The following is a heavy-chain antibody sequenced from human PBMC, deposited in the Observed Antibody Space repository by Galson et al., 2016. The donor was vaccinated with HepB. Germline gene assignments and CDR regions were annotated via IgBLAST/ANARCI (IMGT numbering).Heavy chain of an antibody. D-gene: IGHD7-27*01. Sequence: SLRLSCAASGSTFSDYTMIWVRQAPGKGLEWVSYISHSSDLIHYTDSVKGRFTISRDNAKNSLYLQMNSLRAEDTAVYYCARGRINWDNWFDPWGQGALVTVSS. V-gene: IGHV3-48*01. J-gene: IGHJ5*02. CDR2: ISHSSDLI. CDR1: GSTFSDYT. CDR3: ARGRINWDNWFDP.